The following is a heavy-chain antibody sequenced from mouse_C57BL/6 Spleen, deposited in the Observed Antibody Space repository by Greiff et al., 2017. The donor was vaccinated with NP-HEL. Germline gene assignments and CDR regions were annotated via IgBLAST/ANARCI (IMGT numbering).Heavy chain of an antibody. Sequence: EVKLQQSGPELVKPGASVKMSCKASGYTFTDYNMHWVKQSHGKSLEWIGDINPNNGGTSYNQKFKGKATLTVNKSSSTAYMELRSLTSEDSAVYYCASPVVAPWYFDVWGTGTTVTVSS. V-gene: IGHV1-22*01. CDR1: GYTFTDYN. CDR3: ASPVVAPWYFDV. CDR2: INPNNGGT. D-gene: IGHD1-1*01. J-gene: IGHJ1*03.